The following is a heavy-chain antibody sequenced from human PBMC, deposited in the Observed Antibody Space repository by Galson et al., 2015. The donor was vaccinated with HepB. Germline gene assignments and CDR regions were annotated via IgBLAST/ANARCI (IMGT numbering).Heavy chain of an antibody. CDR1: GFTFSSYA. V-gene: IGHV3-30*18. Sequence: SLRLSCAASGFTFSSYAMHWVRQAPGKGLEWVAVISYDGSNKYYADSVKGRFTISRDNSKNTLYLQMNSLRAEDTAVYYCAKCVWNYDYYYYGMDVWGQGTTVTVSS. CDR2: ISYDGSNK. CDR3: AKCVWNYDYYYYGMDV. J-gene: IGHJ6*02. D-gene: IGHD1-7*01.